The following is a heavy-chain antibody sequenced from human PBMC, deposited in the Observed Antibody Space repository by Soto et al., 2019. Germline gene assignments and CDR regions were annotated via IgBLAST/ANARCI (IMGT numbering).Heavy chain of an antibody. CDR3: ARDGVVPTMY. J-gene: IGHJ4*02. CDR1: GNSFTGYY. CDR2: INPKSGGT. D-gene: IGHD5-12*01. V-gene: IGHV1-2*02. Sequence: QVQMVQSGAEVKKPGASVKVSCKASGNSFTGYYVHWVRQAPGQGLEWMGWINPKSGGTNYAQKFQGRVTMTRDTSINTAYMELSSLRSDDTAVYFCARDGVVPTMYWGQGTLVTVSS.